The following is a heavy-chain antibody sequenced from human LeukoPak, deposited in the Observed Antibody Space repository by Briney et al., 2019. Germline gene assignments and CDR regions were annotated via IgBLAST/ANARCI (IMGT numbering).Heavy chain of an antibody. CDR1: GGSISSSSYY. CDR3: ARPWNRASLDAFDI. V-gene: IGHV4-39*01. J-gene: IGHJ3*02. Sequence: SEXLSLTCTVSGGSISSSSYYWGWLRQPPGKGREGVGSIYDSGSTYDNPSLKSPVTISVDTSKNQFSLKLSSVTAADTAVYYCARPWNRASLDAFDIWGQGTMVTVSS. CDR2: IYDSGST. D-gene: IGHD1-1*01.